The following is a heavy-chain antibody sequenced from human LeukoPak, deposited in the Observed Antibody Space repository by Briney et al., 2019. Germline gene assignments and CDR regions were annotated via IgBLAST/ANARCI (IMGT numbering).Heavy chain of an antibody. D-gene: IGHD5-12*01. CDR2: IRQDRSER. CDR1: GFIFSNYW. J-gene: IGHJ4*02. V-gene: IGHV3-7*01. CDR3: ARDWGSTGYDLYDS. Sequence: GSLRLSCAASGFIFSNYWMTWVRQAPGKGLEWVAHIRQDRSERHYVDSVKDRFTISRDNAKNSLDLQMDSLRAEDTAVYYCARDWGSTGYDLYDSWGQGTLVTVSS.